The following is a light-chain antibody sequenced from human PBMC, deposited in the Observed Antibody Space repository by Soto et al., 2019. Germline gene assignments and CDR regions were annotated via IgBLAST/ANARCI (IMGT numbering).Light chain of an antibody. Sequence: AIRMTQSPSSFSASTGDRVSITCRATQDIGTYLAWYQQIPGKAPKLLIYDASTLQTGVPSRFSGSGSGTDFTLTISRLEPEDFAVYYCQQYGSSGTFGQGTKVDIK. CDR3: QQYGSSGT. CDR2: DAS. CDR1: QDIGTY. J-gene: IGKJ1*01. V-gene: IGKV1-8*01.